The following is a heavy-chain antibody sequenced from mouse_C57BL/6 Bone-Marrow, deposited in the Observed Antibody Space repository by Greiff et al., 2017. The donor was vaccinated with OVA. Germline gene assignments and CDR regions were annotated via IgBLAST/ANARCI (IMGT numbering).Heavy chain of an antibody. CDR1: GYSITSGYY. D-gene: IGHD1-1*01. Sequence: EVKLMESGPGLVKPSQSLSLTCSVTGYSITSGYYWNWIRQFPGNKLEWMGYISYDGSNNYNPSLKNRTSITRDTSKNQFFLKLNSVTTEDTATYYCAREAFITKEAYWGQGTLVTVSA. V-gene: IGHV3-6*01. J-gene: IGHJ3*01. CDR3: AREAFITKEAY. CDR2: ISYDGSN.